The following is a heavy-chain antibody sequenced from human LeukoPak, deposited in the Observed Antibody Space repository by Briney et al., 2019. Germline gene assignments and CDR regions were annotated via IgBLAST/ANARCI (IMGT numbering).Heavy chain of an antibody. J-gene: IGHJ3*02. Sequence: ASVKVSCKASGYTFTGYYMHWVRQAPGQGLEWMGRINPNSGGTNYAQKFQGRVTMTRDTSISTAYMELSRLRSEDTAVYYCARPSGSYPARHLNDAFDIWGQGTMVTVSS. CDR3: ARPSGSYPARHLNDAFDI. CDR1: GYTFTGYY. V-gene: IGHV1-2*06. CDR2: INPNSGGT. D-gene: IGHD1-26*01.